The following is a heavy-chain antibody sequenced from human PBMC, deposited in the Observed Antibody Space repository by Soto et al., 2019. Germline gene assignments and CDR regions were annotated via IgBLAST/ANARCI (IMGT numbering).Heavy chain of an antibody. Sequence: EVHLVESGGGLLQPGGSLRLSCAASGFTFSTYSMNWVRQAPGKGLGWVAYIGGSGTTMYYADSVKGRFTISRDNAKNSLYLQMNSLSAEDTSVYYWARVNEYPIDDWGQGTLVTVSS. V-gene: IGHV3-48*01. D-gene: IGHD2-2*01. CDR3: ARVNEYPIDD. CDR1: GFTFSTYS. CDR2: IGGSGTTM. J-gene: IGHJ4*02.